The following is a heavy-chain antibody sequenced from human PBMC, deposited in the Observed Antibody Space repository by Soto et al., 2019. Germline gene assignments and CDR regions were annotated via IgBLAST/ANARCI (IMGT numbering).Heavy chain of an antibody. J-gene: IGHJ6*02. Sequence: DSLKGRFTISRDNSRNALYLQMNSLRAEDTAVYYCARVLQQLVREWLNGMDVWGQGTTVTVSS. CDR3: ARVLQQLVREWLNGMDV. V-gene: IGHV3-30*01. D-gene: IGHD6-13*01.